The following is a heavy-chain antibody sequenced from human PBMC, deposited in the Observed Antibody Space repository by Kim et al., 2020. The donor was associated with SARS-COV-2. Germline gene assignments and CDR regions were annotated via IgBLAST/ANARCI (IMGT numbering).Heavy chain of an antibody. CDR3: ARGEGRLLCD. CDR1: GFTFSNYW. Sequence: GGSLRLSCAASGFTFSNYWTHWVRQVPGKGLVWVSRINTDGSSTNYADFVKGRFTISRDNAKNTLYLQMNSLRAEDTAMYYCARGEGRLLCDWGQVTLVTVSS. D-gene: IGHD3-3*01. CDR2: INTDGSST. J-gene: IGHJ4*02. V-gene: IGHV3-74*01.